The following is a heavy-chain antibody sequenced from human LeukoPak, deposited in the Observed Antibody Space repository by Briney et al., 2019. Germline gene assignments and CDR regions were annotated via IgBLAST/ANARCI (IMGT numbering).Heavy chain of an antibody. CDR1: GGSFSGYY. V-gene: IGHV4-34*01. D-gene: IGHD3-9*01. CDR3: ARAIYYDILTGYYTREGYFDY. CDR2: INHSGSA. Sequence: SETLSLTCAVYGGSFSGYYWSWIRQPPGKGLEWIGEINHSGSANYNPSLKSRVTISVDTSKNQFSLKLSSVTAADTAVYYCARAIYYDILTGYYTREGYFDYWGQGTLVTVSS. J-gene: IGHJ4*02.